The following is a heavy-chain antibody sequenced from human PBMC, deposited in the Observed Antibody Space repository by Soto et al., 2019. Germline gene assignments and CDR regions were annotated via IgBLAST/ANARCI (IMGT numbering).Heavy chain of an antibody. V-gene: IGHV3-33*01. CDR3: ARDEKGSRGWQSLGY. Sequence: GGSLRLSCAASGFTFSSYGMHWVRQAPGKGLEWVAVIWYDGSNKYYADSVKGRFTISRDTSKNTLYLQMNGLRAEDTAVYYWARDEKGSRGWQSLGYWGQGTLVTVSS. J-gene: IGHJ4*02. D-gene: IGHD6-19*01. CDR1: GFTFSSYG. CDR2: IWYDGSNK.